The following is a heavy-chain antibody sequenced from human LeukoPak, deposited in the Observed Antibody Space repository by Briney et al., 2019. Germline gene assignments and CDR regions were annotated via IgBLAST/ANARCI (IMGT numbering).Heavy chain of an antibody. Sequence: GGSLRLSCAASGFTFSSYSMNWVRQAPGKGLEWVSSISNSGSYIYYADSVKGRFTISRDNAKNSLYLQMNSLRAEDTAVYYCARDTPYYYGSGNYWAFDIWGQGTMVTVSS. J-gene: IGHJ3*02. CDR1: GFTFSSYS. CDR2: ISNSGSYI. CDR3: ARDTPYYYGSGNYWAFDI. V-gene: IGHV3-21*01. D-gene: IGHD3-10*01.